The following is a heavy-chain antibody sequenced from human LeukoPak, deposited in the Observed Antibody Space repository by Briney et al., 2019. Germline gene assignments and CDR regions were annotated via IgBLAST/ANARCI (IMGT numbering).Heavy chain of an antibody. CDR1: GDSIGSYY. CDR2: IYFSGST. D-gene: IGHD2-2*01. Sequence: PSETLSLTCTVSGDSIGSYYWCWIRQPPGKGLEWIGCIYFSGSTNYNPSLKSRVTISVDTSKNQFSLKLSSVTAADTAVYYCAGLKRYCSSTSCYLSATGDDAFDIWGQGTMVTVSS. CDR3: AGLKRYCSSTSCYLSATGDDAFDI. J-gene: IGHJ3*02. V-gene: IGHV4-59*08.